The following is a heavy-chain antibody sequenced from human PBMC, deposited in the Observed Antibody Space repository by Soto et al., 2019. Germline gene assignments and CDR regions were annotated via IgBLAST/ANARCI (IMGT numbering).Heavy chain of an antibody. J-gene: IGHJ4*02. V-gene: IGHV1-69*04. CDR3: ARGPLVVLNYFES. CDR2: IFPLTDIP. CDR1: GGTFRNYP. Sequence: GASAKVCCKARGGTFRNYPIKSLRQYPGQGLEWMGSIFPLTDIPDYAQNFQARLTISADKSTSTAYMELSSLTSDDTAMYFCARGPLVVLNYFESWGQGTLVTVSS.